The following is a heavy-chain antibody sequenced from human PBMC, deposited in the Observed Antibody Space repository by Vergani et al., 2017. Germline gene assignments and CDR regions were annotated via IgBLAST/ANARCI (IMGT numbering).Heavy chain of an antibody. CDR1: GLTFSSYA. Sequence: QVQLVESGGGVVQPGRSLRLSCAASGLTFSSYAMHWVRQAPGKGLEWVAVISYDGSNKYYADSVKGRFTISRDNSKNTLYLQMNSLRAEDTAVYYCAKALYDSSSDDAFDIWGQGTMVTVSS. CDR2: ISYDGSNK. V-gene: IGHV3-30*04. CDR3: AKALYDSSSDDAFDI. J-gene: IGHJ3*02. D-gene: IGHD3-22*01.